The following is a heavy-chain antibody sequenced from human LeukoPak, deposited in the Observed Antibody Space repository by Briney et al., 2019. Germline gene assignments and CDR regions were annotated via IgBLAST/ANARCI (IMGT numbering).Heavy chain of an antibody. J-gene: IGHJ6*02. CDR2: VSAYDGST. CDR3: ARGGRDGMDV. CDR1: GYSFTSYG. Sequence: ASVKVSCTASGYSFTSYGFTWVRRAPGQGLEWMGWVSAYDGSTNYAQKIRGRVTMTTDASKNTVYMELRSLRFDDTAVYYCARGGRDGMDVWGRGTTVTVSS. V-gene: IGHV1-18*01. D-gene: IGHD3-10*01.